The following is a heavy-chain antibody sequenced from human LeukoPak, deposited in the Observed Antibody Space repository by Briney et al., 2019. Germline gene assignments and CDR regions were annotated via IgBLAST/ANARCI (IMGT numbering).Heavy chain of an antibody. CDR1: GYTFTSYG. Sequence: ASVKVSCKASGYTFTSYGISWVRQAPGQGLEWMGWISAYNGNTNYAQKLQGRVTMTTDTSTSTAYMELRSLRSDDTAVYYCARDIGYYDILTGYKARFDYWGQGTLVTVSS. CDR2: ISAYNGNT. D-gene: IGHD3-9*01. V-gene: IGHV1-18*01. CDR3: ARDIGYYDILTGYKARFDY. J-gene: IGHJ4*02.